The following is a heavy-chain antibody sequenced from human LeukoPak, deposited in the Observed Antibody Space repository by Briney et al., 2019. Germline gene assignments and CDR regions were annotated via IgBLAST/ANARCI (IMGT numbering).Heavy chain of an antibody. D-gene: IGHD3-16*02. V-gene: IGHV4-39*01. CDR2: IYYSGST. CDR1: GDSIRRDNYY. J-gene: IGHJ4*02. CDR3: ATHPLLDY. Sequence: SETLSLTCTVSGDSIRRDNYYWGWIRQPPGKGLEWIGSIYYSGSTFYNPSLKSRVSISVDPSKSQFSLKLTSVTAADTAVYYCATHPLLDYWGQGSLVTVSS.